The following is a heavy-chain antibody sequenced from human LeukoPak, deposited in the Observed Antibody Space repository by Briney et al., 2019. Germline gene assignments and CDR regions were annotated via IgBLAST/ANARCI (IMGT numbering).Heavy chain of an antibody. CDR3: ATSPTSHWFSYFDY. CDR2: IIPIFGTA. J-gene: IGHJ4*02. V-gene: IGHV1-69*06. Sequence: GASVKVSCKASGGTFSSYAISWVRQAPGQGLEWMGGIIPIFGTANYAQKFQGRVTMTEDTSTDTAYMELSSLRSEDTAVYYCATSPTSHWFSYFDYWGQGTLVTVSS. D-gene: IGHD3-9*01. CDR1: GGTFSSYA.